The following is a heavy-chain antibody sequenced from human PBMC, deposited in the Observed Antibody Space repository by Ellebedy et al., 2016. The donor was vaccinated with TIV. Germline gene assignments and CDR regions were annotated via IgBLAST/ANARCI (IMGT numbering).Heavy chain of an antibody. CDR1: GFTFNSYG. Sequence: GGSLRLSCAASGFTFNSYGMHWVRQAPGKGLEWVAVISYDGSNKYYADSVKGRFTISRDISKNTLYLQVNSLRAEDTAVYYCAKDGGSGVWGSYRYYDYWGQGTLVTVSS. D-gene: IGHD3-16*02. J-gene: IGHJ4*02. CDR3: AKDGGSGVWGSYRYYDY. V-gene: IGHV3-30*18. CDR2: ISYDGSNK.